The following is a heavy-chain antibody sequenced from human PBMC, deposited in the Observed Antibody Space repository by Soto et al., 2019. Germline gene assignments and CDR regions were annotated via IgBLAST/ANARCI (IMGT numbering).Heavy chain of an antibody. CDR2: IYYSGST. D-gene: IGHD1-1*01. Sequence: SETLSLTCTVSGGSISSYYWSWIRQPPGKGLEWIGYIYYSGSTNYNPSLKSRVTIAVDTSKNQFSLKLSSVTAADTAVYYCARGVVGVPGTIYYYYYMDVWGKGTTVTVSS. CDR3: ARGVVGVPGTIYYYYYMDV. CDR1: GGSISSYY. V-gene: IGHV4-59*08. J-gene: IGHJ6*03.